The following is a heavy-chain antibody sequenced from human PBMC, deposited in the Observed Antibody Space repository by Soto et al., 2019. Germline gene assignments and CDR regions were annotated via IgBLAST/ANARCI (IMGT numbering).Heavy chain of an antibody. Sequence: PSETLSLTCAVSGGSINTNTYYWGWIRQPPGKGLEWIGSMSRSGTTHYNPSLKSRVTISLDTSKNQFSLKLNSVTAADTAVYYCARAGRYGSGEPHAFDIWGQGTMVTVSS. J-gene: IGHJ3*02. CDR1: GGSINTNTYY. CDR2: MSRSGTT. D-gene: IGHD3-10*01. CDR3: ARAGRYGSGEPHAFDI. V-gene: IGHV4-39*07.